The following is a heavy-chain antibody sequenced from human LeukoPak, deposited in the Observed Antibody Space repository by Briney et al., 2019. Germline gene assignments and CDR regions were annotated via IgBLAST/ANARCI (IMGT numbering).Heavy chain of an antibody. CDR3: ARKMRILTGRDY. J-gene: IGHJ4*02. D-gene: IGHD3-9*01. Sequence: GGSLRLSCAASGFTFSSYEMNWVRQAPGKGLEWVSYLSSSGSTIYYADSVKGRFTISRDNAKNSLYLQMNSLRAEDTAVYYCARKMRILTGRDYWGQGTLVTVSS. CDR1: GFTFSSYE. CDR2: LSSSGSTI. V-gene: IGHV3-48*03.